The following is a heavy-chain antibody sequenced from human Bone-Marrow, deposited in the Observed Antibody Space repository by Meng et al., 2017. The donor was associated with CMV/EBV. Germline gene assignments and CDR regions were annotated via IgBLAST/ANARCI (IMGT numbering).Heavy chain of an antibody. J-gene: IGHJ4*02. Sequence: GGSLRLSCAVSGFIFSSNWMSWVRQAPGKGLEWVACINQDGSEIYYVESVKGRFTISRDNSKNTLYLQMNSLRAEDTAVYYCARVRRDYDFWSGFPPDYWGQGTLVTVSS. CDR2: INQDGSEI. CDR3: ARVRRDYDFWSGFPPDY. V-gene: IGHV3-7*01. D-gene: IGHD3-3*01. CDR1: GFIFSSNW.